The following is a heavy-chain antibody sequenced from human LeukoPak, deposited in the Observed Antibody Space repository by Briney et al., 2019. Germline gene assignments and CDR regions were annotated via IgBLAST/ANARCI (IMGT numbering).Heavy chain of an antibody. CDR1: GYSFTTYG. CDR2: MNPNSGNT. V-gene: IGHV1-8*02. CDR3: ARGLAVAGTGY. Sequence: ASVKVSCGTSGYSFTTYGISWVRQATGQGLEWMGWMNPNSGNTGYAQKFQGRVTMTRDTYISTAYMELTSLTSEDTAIYYCARGLAVAGTGYWGQGTLVTVSS. J-gene: IGHJ4*02. D-gene: IGHD6-19*01.